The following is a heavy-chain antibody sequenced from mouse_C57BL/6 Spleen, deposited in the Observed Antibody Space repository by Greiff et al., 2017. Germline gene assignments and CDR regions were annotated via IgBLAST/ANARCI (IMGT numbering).Heavy chain of an antibody. V-gene: IGHV3-6*01. Sequence: EVKLVESGPGLVKPSQSLSLTCSVTGYSITSGYYWNWIRQFPGNKLEWMGYISYDGSNNYNPSLKNRISITRDTSKNQFFLKLNSVTTEDTATYYCARAEDGYYFDYWGQGTTLTVSS. D-gene: IGHD2-3*01. CDR3: ARAEDGYYFDY. CDR2: ISYDGSN. J-gene: IGHJ2*01. CDR1: GYSITSGYY.